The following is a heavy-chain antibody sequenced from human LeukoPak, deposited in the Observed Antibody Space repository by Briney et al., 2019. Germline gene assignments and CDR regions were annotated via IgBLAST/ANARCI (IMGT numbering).Heavy chain of an antibody. Sequence: GGSLRLSCAASGFTFSSYAMSWVRQAPGKGLEWVSTISGSGGGTYYADSVKGRFTLSRDNSMNTLYLQMNSLRAEDTAVYYCAKDVESGRSADYWGQGTQVTISS. J-gene: IGHJ4*02. V-gene: IGHV3-23*01. CDR3: AKDVESGRSADY. D-gene: IGHD3-10*01. CDR1: GFTFSSYA. CDR2: ISGSGGGT.